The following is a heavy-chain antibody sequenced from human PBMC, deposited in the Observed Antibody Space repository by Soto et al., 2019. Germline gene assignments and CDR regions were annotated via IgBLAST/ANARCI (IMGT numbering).Heavy chain of an antibody. V-gene: IGHV6-1*01. Sequence: SPTLSLTCAISGDSVSSNSAACTWIRQSPSRGLEWLGRTYYRSKWYNDYAVSVKSRITINPDTSKNQFSLQLNSVTPEDTAVYYCAREVVPAAPPGPGLDYWGQGTLVTVS. CDR3: AREVVPAAPPGPGLDY. J-gene: IGHJ4*02. CDR2: TYYRSKWYN. D-gene: IGHD2-2*01. CDR1: GDSVSSNSAA.